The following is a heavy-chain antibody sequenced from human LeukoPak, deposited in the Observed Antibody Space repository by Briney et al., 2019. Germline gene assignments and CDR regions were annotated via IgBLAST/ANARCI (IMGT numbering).Heavy chain of an antibody. V-gene: IGHV3-48*01. Sequence: PGGSLRLSCAASGFTFSSYSMNWVRQAPGKGLEWVSYISSSSSTIYYADSVKGRFTISRDNAKNSLYLQMNSLRAEDTAVYYCVRRKSEGLRLGELSPRGSGMDVWGQGTTVTVSS. CDR3: VRRKSEGLRLGELSPRGSGMDV. CDR1: GFTFSSYS. D-gene: IGHD3-16*02. CDR2: ISSSSSTI. J-gene: IGHJ6*02.